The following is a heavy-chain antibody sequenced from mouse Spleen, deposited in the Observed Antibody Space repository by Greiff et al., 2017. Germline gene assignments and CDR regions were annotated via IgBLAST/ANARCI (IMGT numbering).Heavy chain of an antibody. CDR1: GFTFSSYA. CDR2: ISSGGGNT. J-gene: IGHJ2*01. D-gene: IGHD4-1*02. V-gene: IGHV5-9*04. CDR3: ARLQLGYFDY. Sequence: EVKLVESGGGLVKLGGSLKLSCAASGFTFSSYAMSWVRQTPEKRLEWVATISSGGGNTYYPDSVKGRFTISRDNAKNTLYLQMSSLKSEDTAMYYCARLQLGYFDYWGQGTTLTVSS.